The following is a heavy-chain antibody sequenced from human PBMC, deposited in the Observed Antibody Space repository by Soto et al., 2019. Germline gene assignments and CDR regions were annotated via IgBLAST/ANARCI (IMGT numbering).Heavy chain of an antibody. CDR2: INAGNGNT. Sequence: ASVKVSCKASGYTFTSYAMHWVRQAPGQRLEWMGWINAGNGNTKCSQKFQGRVTITRDTSASTAYMELSSLRSEDTAVYYCARDLGYCSGGSCQAPGYWGQGTLVTVSS. CDR3: ARDLGYCSGGSCQAPGY. CDR1: GYTFTSYA. J-gene: IGHJ4*02. D-gene: IGHD2-15*01. V-gene: IGHV1-3*01.